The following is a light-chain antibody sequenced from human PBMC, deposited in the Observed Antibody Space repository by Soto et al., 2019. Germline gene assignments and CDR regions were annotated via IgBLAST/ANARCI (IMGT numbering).Light chain of an antibody. CDR2: GAS. CDR3: QQYGSSPDT. J-gene: IGKJ2*01. CDR1: QSVSSSY. Sequence: EIVLTHSPGTLSLSPGERATLSCRASQSVSSSYLAWYQQKPGQAPRILIYGASSRATGIPDRFSGSGSGTDFTLTISRLEPEDLAVYYCQQYGSSPDTFGQGTKLEIK. V-gene: IGKV3-20*01.